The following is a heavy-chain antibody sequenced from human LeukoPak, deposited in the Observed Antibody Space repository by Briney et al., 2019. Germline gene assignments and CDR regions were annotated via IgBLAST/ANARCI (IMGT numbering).Heavy chain of an antibody. V-gene: IGHV4-59*08. CDR1: GGSISSYY. D-gene: IGHD1-26*01. Sequence: SETLSLTCTVSGGSISSYYWSWIRQPPGKGLEWIGYIYYSGSTNYGPSLKDRVTISVDTSRNRFSLRLSSVTAADTAVYYCARREGSGAYYYFDYWGQGTLVTVSS. CDR3: ARREGSGAYYYFDY. CDR2: IYYSGST. J-gene: IGHJ4*02.